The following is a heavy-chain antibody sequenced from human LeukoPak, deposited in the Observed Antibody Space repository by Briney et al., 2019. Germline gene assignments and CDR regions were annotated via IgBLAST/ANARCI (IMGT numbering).Heavy chain of an antibody. CDR1: GFTVSSDY. J-gene: IGHJ4*02. V-gene: IGHV3-53*01. Sequence: GGSLRLSCAASGFTVSSDYMSWVRQAPGKGLEWVSVIYSGGSTYYADSVKGRFTNSRDNSKNTLYLQMNSLRAEDTAVYYCARDHKGTAIPDYWGQGTLVTVSS. CDR2: IYSGGST. CDR3: ARDHKGTAIPDY. D-gene: IGHD2-21*02.